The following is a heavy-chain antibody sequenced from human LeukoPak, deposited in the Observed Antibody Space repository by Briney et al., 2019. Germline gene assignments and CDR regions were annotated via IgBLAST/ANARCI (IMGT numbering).Heavy chain of an antibody. V-gene: IGHV3-7*05. Sequence: PGGPLRLSCAVSGFTFSGYWMSWVRQAPGKGLEWVANIKQDGSEIYYADSVRGRFTISRDNAKNSLYLQMNSLSVEDTAVYYCARDLGLVPYFDSWGQGTLVTVSS. CDR1: GFTFSGYW. CDR3: ARDLGLVPYFDS. CDR2: IKQDGSEI. D-gene: IGHD2-8*02. J-gene: IGHJ4*02.